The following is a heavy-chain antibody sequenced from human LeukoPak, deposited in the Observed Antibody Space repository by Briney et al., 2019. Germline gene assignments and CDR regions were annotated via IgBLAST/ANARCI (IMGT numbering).Heavy chain of an antibody. CDR2: IWYDGSNK. J-gene: IGHJ6*02. V-gene: IGHV3-30*19. CDR1: GFTFSSYG. CDR3: ARDGAIVVVPAAINYYYGMDV. Sequence: PGGSLRLSCAASGFTFSSYGMHWVRQAPGKGLEWVAVIWYDGSNKYYADSVKGRFTISRDNSKNTLYLQMNSLRAEDTAVYYCARDGAIVVVPAAINYYYGMDVWGQGTTVTVSS. D-gene: IGHD2-2*01.